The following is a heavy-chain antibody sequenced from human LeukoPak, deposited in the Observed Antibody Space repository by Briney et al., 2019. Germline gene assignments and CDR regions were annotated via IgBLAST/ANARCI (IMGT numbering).Heavy chain of an antibody. CDR1: GYSFTSYW. Sequence: GESLKISCKGSGYSFTSYWIGWVRQMPGKGLEWMGIIYPGDSDTRYSPSFQGQVNVSADKSISTAYLQWSSRKASDTAMYYCARYRGYSGYDLNYWGQGTLVTVSS. J-gene: IGHJ4*02. V-gene: IGHV5-51*03. CDR2: IYPGDSDT. D-gene: IGHD5-12*01. CDR3: ARYRGYSGYDLNY.